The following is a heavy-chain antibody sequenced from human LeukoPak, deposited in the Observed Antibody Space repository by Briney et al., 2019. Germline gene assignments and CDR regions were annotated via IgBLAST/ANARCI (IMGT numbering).Heavy chain of an antibody. CDR2: INSDGSST. Sequence: GGSLRLSCAASGFTSSSYWMHWVRQAPGKGLVWVSRINSDGSSTSYADSVKGRFTISRDNAKNSLYLQMNSLRAEDTAVYFCAREGVRYYIDYWGQGTLVTVSS. J-gene: IGHJ4*02. V-gene: IGHV3-74*01. CDR1: GFTSSSYW. CDR3: AREGVRYYIDY.